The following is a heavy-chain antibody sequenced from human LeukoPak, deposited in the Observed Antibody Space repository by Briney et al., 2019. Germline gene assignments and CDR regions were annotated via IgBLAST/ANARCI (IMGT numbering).Heavy chain of an antibody. CDR3: ARDLGGADY. J-gene: IGHJ4*02. D-gene: IGHD2-21*01. V-gene: IGHV3-21*01. CDR2: ISSSSSYI. Sequence: GESLKISCAASGFTFSSYSMNWVRQAPGKGLEWVSSISSSSSYIYYADSAKGRFTISRDNAKNSLYLQMNSLRAEDTAVYYCARDLGGADYWGQGTLVTVSS. CDR1: GFTFSSYS.